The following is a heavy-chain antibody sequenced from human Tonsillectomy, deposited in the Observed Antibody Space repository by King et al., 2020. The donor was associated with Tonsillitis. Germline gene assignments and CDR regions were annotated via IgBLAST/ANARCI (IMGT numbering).Heavy chain of an antibody. CDR3: AREPPVSGSWYFDL. CDR1: GFTLSNHD. J-gene: IGHJ2*01. D-gene: IGHD5-12*01. V-gene: IGHV3-13*01. Sequence: VQLVESGGGLVQPGGSLRLSCAASGFTLSNHDIHWVRQATGKGLEWVSVITTVGGISYADSVKGRFTISRENGQNSVYLQMNNLTAGDTAVYYGAREPPVSGSWYFDLLGRGTLVTVSS. CDR2: ITTVGGI.